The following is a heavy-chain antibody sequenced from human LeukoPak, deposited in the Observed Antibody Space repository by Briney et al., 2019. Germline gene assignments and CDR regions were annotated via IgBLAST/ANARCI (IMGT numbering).Heavy chain of an antibody. J-gene: IGHJ4*02. Sequence: GGSLRLSCVVSGFTFSAYWMTWVRQAPGKGLEWVANIKPDGSEKSYVDSVRGRFTISRDNSKNSLYLQMNSLRAEDTAVYYCTRAADSYGKRDLDSWGQGTLVTVSS. V-gene: IGHV3-7*04. CDR3: TRAADSYGKRDLDS. CDR1: GFTFSAYW. CDR2: IKPDGSEK. D-gene: IGHD5-18*01.